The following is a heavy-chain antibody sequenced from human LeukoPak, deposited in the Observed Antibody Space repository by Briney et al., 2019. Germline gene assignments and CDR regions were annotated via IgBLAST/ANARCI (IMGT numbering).Heavy chain of an antibody. Sequence: PSETLSLTCTVSGGSISSYYWSWIRQPPGKGLEWIGYIYYSGSTNYNPSLKSRVTISVDTSKNQFSLKLSSVTAADTAVYYCARGQSYGFNDSSGYYHFDYWGQGTLVTVSS. CDR3: ARGQSYGFNDSSGYYHFDY. CDR2: IYYSGST. D-gene: IGHD3-22*01. CDR1: GGSISSYY. V-gene: IGHV4-59*01. J-gene: IGHJ4*02.